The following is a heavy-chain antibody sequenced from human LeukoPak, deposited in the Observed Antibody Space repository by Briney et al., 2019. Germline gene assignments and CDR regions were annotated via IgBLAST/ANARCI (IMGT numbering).Heavy chain of an antibody. J-gene: IGHJ4*02. D-gene: IGHD1-1*01. CDR2: IKNKADGGTT. CDR3: TTHDPINRS. V-gene: IGHV3-15*01. CDR1: GFTFSNAW. Sequence: GGSLRLSCAASGFTFSNAWTSWVRQAPGKGLEWVGRIKNKADGGTTDYAAPVKGRFTISRDGSKNTLYLQMNSLKTEDTAMYYCTTHDPINRSWGQGTLVTVSS.